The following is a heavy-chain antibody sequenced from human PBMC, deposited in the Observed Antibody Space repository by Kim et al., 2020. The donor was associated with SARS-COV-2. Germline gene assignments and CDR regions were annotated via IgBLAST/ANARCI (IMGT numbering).Heavy chain of an antibody. CDR2: IYWDNDN. CDR3: AHSPSYNWFDA. Sequence: SGPTLVKPTQTLTLTCTFSGFSLSPYGVSVGWIRRAPGKALEWLAVIYWDNDNRLSPFLETRLTITKDTSKNQVVLTMTNMDVADTATYFCAHSPSYNWFDAWGQGTLVTVSS. V-gene: IGHV2-5*02. CDR1: GFSLSPYGVS. J-gene: IGHJ5*02.